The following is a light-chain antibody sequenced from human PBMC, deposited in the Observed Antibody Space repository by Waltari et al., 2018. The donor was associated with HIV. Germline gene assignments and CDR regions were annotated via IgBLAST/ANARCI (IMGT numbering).Light chain of an antibody. V-gene: IGKV3-15*01. J-gene: IGKJ2*03. CDR2: GAS. CDR3: QQYDNWPPYMYS. CDR1: QSVRSN. Sequence: EIVMTQSPATLSVSPGERATLSCRASQSVRSNLAWYQQKPGQAPRLLVYGASTRATGIPARFGASGSGTEFTLTISGLQSEDFAVYYCQQYDNWPPYMYSFGQGTKLEIK.